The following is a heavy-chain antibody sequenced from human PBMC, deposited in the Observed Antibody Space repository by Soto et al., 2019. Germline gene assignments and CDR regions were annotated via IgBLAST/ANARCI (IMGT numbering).Heavy chain of an antibody. CDR2: IYYSGST. D-gene: IGHD2-15*01. J-gene: IGHJ5*02. CDR3: ARLMGEVVAANNWFDP. Sequence: SETLSLTCTVSGGSISSSSYYWGWIRQPPGKGLEWIGSIYYSGSTYYNPSLKSRVTISVDTSKNQFSLKLSSVTAADTAVYYCARLMGEVVAANNWFDPWGQGTLVTV. V-gene: IGHV4-39*01. CDR1: GGSISSSSYY.